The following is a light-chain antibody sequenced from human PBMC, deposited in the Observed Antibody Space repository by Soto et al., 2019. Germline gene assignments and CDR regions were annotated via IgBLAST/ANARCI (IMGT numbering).Light chain of an antibody. V-gene: IGKV2-24*01. CDR2: QIA. CDR1: QSLVHSDGNTY. J-gene: IGKJ1*01. Sequence: DVVLTQTPLSSPVTLGQPASISCRSSQSLVHSDGNTYLSWLQQRPGQPPRLLIYQIANRVSGVSDRFIGRGAGTDFTLKSSRVEAEDVGVYYCMQFAHFPRTFGQGTKVEI. CDR3: MQFAHFPRT.